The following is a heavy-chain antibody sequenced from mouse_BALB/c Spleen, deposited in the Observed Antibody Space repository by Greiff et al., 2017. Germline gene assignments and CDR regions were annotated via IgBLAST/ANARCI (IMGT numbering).Heavy chain of an antibody. CDR2: INSNGGST. CDR1: GFTFSSYG. J-gene: IGHJ4*01. Sequence: EVQLVESGGGLVQPGGSLKLSCAASGFTFSSYGMSWVRQTPDKRLELVATINSNGGSTYYPDSVKGRFTISRDNAKNTLYLQMSSLKSEDTAMYYCARGGIYDGPYYAMDYWGQGTSVTVSS. V-gene: IGHV5-6-3*01. D-gene: IGHD2-3*01. CDR3: ARGGIYDGPYYAMDY.